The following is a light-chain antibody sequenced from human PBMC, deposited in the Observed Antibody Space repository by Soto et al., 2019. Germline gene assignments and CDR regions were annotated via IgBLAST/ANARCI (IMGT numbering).Light chain of an antibody. J-gene: IGKJ1*01. CDR2: KAS. Sequence: DLQMTKSPSTLSASVGDRVTITCRASQSISSWLAWYQQKPGKAPKLLIYKASTLESEVPSRFRGSGSGTEFTLTISSLQPDDCETYYCQQYNSDPPWTFGQGTKVEIQ. CDR3: QQYNSDPPWT. CDR1: QSISSW. V-gene: IGKV1-5*03.